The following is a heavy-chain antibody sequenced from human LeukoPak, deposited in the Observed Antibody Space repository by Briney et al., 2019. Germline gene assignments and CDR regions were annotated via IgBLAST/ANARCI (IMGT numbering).Heavy chain of an antibody. J-gene: IGHJ4*02. Sequence: PGGSLRLSCAASGFTFSSYTMNWVRQAPGKGLEWVANIKQDGSHKNYVDSVKGRFTISRDNAKNSLYLQMNSLRADDTAVYYCARETPDSSGWDWGQGTLVTVSS. V-gene: IGHV3-7*01. CDR3: ARETPDSSGWD. CDR2: IKQDGSHK. CDR1: GFTFSSYT. D-gene: IGHD6-19*01.